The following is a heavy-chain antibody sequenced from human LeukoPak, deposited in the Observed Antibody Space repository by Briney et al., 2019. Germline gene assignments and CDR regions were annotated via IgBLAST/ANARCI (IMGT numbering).Heavy chain of an antibody. CDR3: ATDSQNSSGWYRGAWFDP. Sequence: ASVKVSCKVSGYTLTELSMHWVRQAPGKGLEWMGGFDPEDGETIYAQKFQGRVTMTEDTSTDTAYMELSSLRSEDTAVYYCATDSQNSSGWYRGAWFDPWGQGTLVTVSS. D-gene: IGHD6-19*01. J-gene: IGHJ5*02. CDR2: FDPEDGET. V-gene: IGHV1-24*01. CDR1: GYTLTELS.